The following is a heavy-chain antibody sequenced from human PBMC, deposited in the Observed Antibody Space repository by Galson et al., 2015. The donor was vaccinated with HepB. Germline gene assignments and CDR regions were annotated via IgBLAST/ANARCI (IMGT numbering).Heavy chain of an antibody. D-gene: IGHD2-21*02. CDR3: ARDLFRTGVVTVTSGAFDI. CDR2: ISGDSNTI. CDR1: KFTFRSCS. V-gene: IGHV3-48*04. Sequence: SLRLSCAASKFTFRSCSMNWVRQAPGKGLEWISYISGDSNTIYYAESVKGRFTISRDNSKNSLYLQMNSLRAEDTAVYYCARDLFRTGVVTVTSGAFDIWGLGTMVTVSS. J-gene: IGHJ3*02.